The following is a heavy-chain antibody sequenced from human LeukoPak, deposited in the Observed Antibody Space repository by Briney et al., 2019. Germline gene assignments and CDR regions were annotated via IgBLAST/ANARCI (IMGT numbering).Heavy chain of an antibody. CDR3: AKDLGGRNPYYYYYMDV. Sequence: GGSLRLSCEASGFTFSSYGMHWVRQAPGMGLEWVAFIRYDGSNKYYADSVKGRFTISRDNSKNTLYLQMNSLRAEDTAVYYCAKDLGGRNPYYYYYMDVWGKGTTVTVSS. V-gene: IGHV3-30*02. CDR1: GFTFSSYG. J-gene: IGHJ6*03. CDR2: IRYDGSNK. D-gene: IGHD1-26*01.